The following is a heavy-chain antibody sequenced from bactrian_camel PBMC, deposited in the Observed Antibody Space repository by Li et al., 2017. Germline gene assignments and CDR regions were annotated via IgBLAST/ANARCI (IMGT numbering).Heavy chain of an antibody. D-gene: IGHD2*01. V-gene: IGHV3S31*01. CDR1: GFDFRGFG. Sequence: QLVESGGGLVQPGGSLRLSCAASGFDFRGFGMSWVRQVPGSGLEWVSAINEGTTYHSEAVKGRFTISGDNAKNTLYLQLNSLKTEDTAMYHCARITGTHCTGIYCEYEAYNYWGQGTQVTVS. CDR2: INEGTT. CDR3: ARITGTHCTGIYCEYEAYNY. J-gene: IGHJ4*01.